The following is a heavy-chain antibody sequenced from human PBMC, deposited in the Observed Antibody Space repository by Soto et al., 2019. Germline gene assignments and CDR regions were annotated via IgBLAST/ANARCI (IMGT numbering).Heavy chain of an antibody. V-gene: IGHV1-69*04. J-gene: IGHJ4*02. CDR1: GCTFSSYT. Sequence: SVKVSCKASGCTFSSYTISWVRQAPGQGLEWMGRIIPILGIANYAQKFQGRVTITADKSTSTAYMELSSLRSEDTAVYYCARDWALPRYDFWSGYPLVPFDYWGQGTLVTVSS. D-gene: IGHD3-3*01. CDR3: ARDWALPRYDFWSGYPLVPFDY. CDR2: IIPILGIA.